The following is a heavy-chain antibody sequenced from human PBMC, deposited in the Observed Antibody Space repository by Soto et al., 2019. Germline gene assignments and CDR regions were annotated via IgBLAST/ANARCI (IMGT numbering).Heavy chain of an antibody. CDR3: AKGGYYSLFDI. D-gene: IGHD3-16*01. V-gene: IGHV3-11*01. Sequence: PGGSLRLSCASSVFTFIDYYMSWIRQAPGKGLEWVSYISSSGSTIYYADSVKGWFTISRDNSNNTLSLQMHILRVEDTAVYFCAKGGYYSLFDIWGQGTMVTVSS. CDR1: VFTFIDYY. J-gene: IGHJ3*02. CDR2: ISSSGSTI.